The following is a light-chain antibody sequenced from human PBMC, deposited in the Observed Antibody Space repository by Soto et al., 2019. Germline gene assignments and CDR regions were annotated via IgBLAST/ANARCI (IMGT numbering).Light chain of an antibody. CDR2: AVS. J-gene: IGLJ1*01. V-gene: IGLV2-14*01. CDR3: SSYTSSSTLLYV. Sequence: QSALTQPASVSGSPGQSITISCTGTSSDVGGRNFVSWYQQHPGKAPKVMIYAVSYRPSGVSNRFSGSKSGNTASLTISGLRAEDEADYYCSSYTSSSTLLYVFGTGTKLTVL. CDR1: SSDVGGRNF.